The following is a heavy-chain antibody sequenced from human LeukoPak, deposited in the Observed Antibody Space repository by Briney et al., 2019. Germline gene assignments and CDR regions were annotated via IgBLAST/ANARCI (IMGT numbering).Heavy chain of an antibody. CDR2: IYSGGST. Sequence: GGSLRLSCAASGFTVSSNYMSWVRQAPGKGLEWVSVIYSGGSTYYADSVKGRFTISRDNSKNTLYLQMNSLRAEDTAVYYCARVIRRVRGVSGTYYFDYWGQGTLVTVSS. CDR3: ARVIRRVRGVSGTYYFDY. D-gene: IGHD3-10*01. V-gene: IGHV3-53*01. J-gene: IGHJ4*02. CDR1: GFTVSSNY.